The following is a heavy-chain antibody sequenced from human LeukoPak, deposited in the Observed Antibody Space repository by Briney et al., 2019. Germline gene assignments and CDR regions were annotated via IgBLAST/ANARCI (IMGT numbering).Heavy chain of an antibody. Sequence: ASAKVSCKASGYTFTGYYMHWVRQAPGQGLEWMGWINPDHGDTNYAQKFQDRVSMTRDTSISTAYMHPSRLRSADTAVYYCARSPHILTGENFDYWGQGTLLTVSS. CDR1: GYTFTGYY. CDR3: ARSPHILTGENFDY. V-gene: IGHV1-2*02. CDR2: INPDHGDT. J-gene: IGHJ4*02. D-gene: IGHD3-9*01.